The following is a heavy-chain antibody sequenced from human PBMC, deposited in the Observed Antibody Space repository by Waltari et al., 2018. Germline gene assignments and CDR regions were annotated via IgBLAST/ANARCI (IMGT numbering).Heavy chain of an antibody. CDR1: GYTFTGYS. D-gene: IGHD3-3*01. J-gene: IGHJ4*02. Sequence: QVQLVQSGAEVKKPGASVKVSCKASGYTFTGYSVHWVRKAPGQGLEWMGIINPNDVDTSYAQKFQGRVTMTSDTSTSTVYMDLSSLRSEDTAVYYCARDQRHDFWSASLDYWGQGTLVTVSS. V-gene: IGHV1-46*01. CDR2: INPNDVDT. CDR3: ARDQRHDFWSASLDY.